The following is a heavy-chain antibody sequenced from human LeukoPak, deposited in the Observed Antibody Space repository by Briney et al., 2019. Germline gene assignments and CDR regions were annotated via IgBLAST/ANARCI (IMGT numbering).Heavy chain of an antibody. Sequence: GSSVKVSCKASGGTFSSYAISWLRQAPGQGLEWMGGIIPIFGTANYAQKFQGRVTITADKSTSTAYMELSSLRSEDTAVYYCARARDGQLVHYYYYMDVWGKGTTVTVSS. CDR1: GGTFSSYA. J-gene: IGHJ6*03. V-gene: IGHV1-69*06. CDR2: IIPIFGTA. CDR3: ARARDGQLVHYYYYMDV. D-gene: IGHD6-6*01.